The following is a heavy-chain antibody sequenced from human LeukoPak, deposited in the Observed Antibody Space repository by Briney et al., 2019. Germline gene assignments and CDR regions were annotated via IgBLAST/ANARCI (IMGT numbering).Heavy chain of an antibody. Sequence: SETLSLTCTVSGGSISSYYWSWIRQPAGKGLEWIGRIYTSGSTNYNPSLKSRVTMSVDTSKNQFSLKLSSVTAADTAVYYCAQTYYGGKVRGAFDIWGQGTMVTVSS. CDR2: IYTSGST. CDR3: AQTYYGGKVRGAFDI. D-gene: IGHD4-23*01. V-gene: IGHV4-4*07. J-gene: IGHJ3*02. CDR1: GGSISSYY.